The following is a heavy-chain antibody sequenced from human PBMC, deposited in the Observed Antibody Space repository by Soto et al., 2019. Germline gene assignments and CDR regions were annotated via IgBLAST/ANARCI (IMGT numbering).Heavy chain of an antibody. Sequence: QVQLVQSGAEVKKPGASVKVSCKASGYTFTSYDINWVRQATGQGLEYLGWMNPNSGNTAYVQKFKGRGTRTWDTSIATAYMELSSLRSEDTAVYFCARGIKYGAYSRWFDPWGQGTLVTVSS. V-gene: IGHV1-8*01. J-gene: IGHJ5*02. D-gene: IGHD4-17*01. CDR2: MNPNSGNT. CDR1: GYTFTSYD. CDR3: ARGIKYGAYSRWFDP.